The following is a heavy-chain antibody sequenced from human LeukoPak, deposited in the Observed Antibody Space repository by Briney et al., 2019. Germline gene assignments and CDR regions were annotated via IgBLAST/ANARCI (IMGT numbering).Heavy chain of an antibody. CDR1: GGSISSYY. CDR2: IYYSGST. CDR3: ARLLAEQWLASYYYYMDV. Sequence: PSETLSLTCTVSGGSISSYYWSWIRQPPGKGLEWIGYIYYSGSTNYNPSLKSRVTISVDTSKNQFSLKLSSVTAADTAVYYCARLLAEQWLASYYYYMDVWGKGITVTVSS. V-gene: IGHV4-59*08. D-gene: IGHD6-19*01. J-gene: IGHJ6*03.